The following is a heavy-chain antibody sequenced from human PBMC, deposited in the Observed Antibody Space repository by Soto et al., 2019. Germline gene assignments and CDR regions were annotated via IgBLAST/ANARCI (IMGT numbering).Heavy chain of an antibody. CDR2: IYYSGST. J-gene: IGHJ4*01. Sequence: PSETLSLTCTVSGGSISSYYWSWIRQPPGKGLEWIGYIYYSGSTNYNPSLKSRVTISVDTSKNQFSLKLSSVTAADTAVYYCARFRFGGDFYHDYWGXGTLVTVSS. D-gene: IGHD2-21*02. CDR3: ARFRFGGDFYHDY. V-gene: IGHV4-59*01. CDR1: GGSISSYY.